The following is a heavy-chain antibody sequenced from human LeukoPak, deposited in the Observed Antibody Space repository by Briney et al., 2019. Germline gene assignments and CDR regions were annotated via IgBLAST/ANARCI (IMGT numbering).Heavy chain of an antibody. CDR2: MNPNSGNT. CDR1: GYTFTSYD. J-gene: IGHJ5*02. CDR3: ARGPNFQGNYVSFDP. Sequence: ASVKVSCKASGYTFTSYDTNWVRQATGQGLEWMGWMNPNSGNTGYAQKFQGRVTMTRNTSISTAYMELSSLRSEDTAVYYCARGPNFQGNYVSFDPWGQGTLVTVSS. V-gene: IGHV1-8*01. D-gene: IGHD1-7*01.